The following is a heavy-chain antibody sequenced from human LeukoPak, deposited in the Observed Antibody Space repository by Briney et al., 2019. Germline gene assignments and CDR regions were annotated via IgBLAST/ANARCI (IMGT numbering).Heavy chain of an antibody. J-gene: IGHJ4*02. D-gene: IGHD3-22*01. CDR3: ARLIAAWDYDSSGYLYYFDY. CDR1: GGSISSSSYY. CDR2: IYYSGST. V-gene: IGHV4-39*01. Sequence: PSETLSLTCTVSGGSISSSSYYWGWIRQPPGKGLEWIGSIYYSGSTYYNPSLKSRVTISVDTSKNQFSLKLSSVTAADTAVYYCARLIAAWDYDSSGYLYYFDYWGQGTLVTVSS.